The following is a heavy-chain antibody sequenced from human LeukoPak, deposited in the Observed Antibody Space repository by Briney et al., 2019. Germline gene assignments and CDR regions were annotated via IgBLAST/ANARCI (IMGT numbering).Heavy chain of an antibody. CDR1: GGSFSGYY. V-gene: IGHV4-34*01. CDR3: ARVGGFGELFGVIEY. J-gene: IGHJ4*02. Sequence: SETLSLTCAVYGGSFSGYYWSWIRQPPGKGLEWIGEINHSGSTNYNPSLKSRVTISVDTSKNHFSLKLASVTAADTAVYFCARVGGFGELFGVIEYWGQGTLVTVSS. D-gene: IGHD3-10*01. CDR2: INHSGST.